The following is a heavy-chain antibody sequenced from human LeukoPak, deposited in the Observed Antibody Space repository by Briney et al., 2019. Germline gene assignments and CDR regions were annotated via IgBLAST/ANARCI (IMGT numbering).Heavy chain of an antibody. CDR1: GYTFTSYG. D-gene: IGHD3-10*01. CDR3: ASLSSGSYNYYYMDV. V-gene: IGHV1-18*01. CDR2: ISAYNGNT. Sequence: ASVKVSCKASGYTFTSYGISWVRQAPGQGLEWMGWISAYNGNTNYAQKLQGRVTITADESTSTAYMELSSLGSEDTAVYYCASLSSGSYNYYYMDVWGKGTTVTISS. J-gene: IGHJ6*03.